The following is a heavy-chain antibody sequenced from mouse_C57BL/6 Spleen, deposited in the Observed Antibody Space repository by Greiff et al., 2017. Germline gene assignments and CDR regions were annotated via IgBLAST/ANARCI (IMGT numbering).Heavy chain of an antibody. V-gene: IGHV1-85*01. J-gene: IGHJ4*01. CDR1: GYTFTSYD. D-gene: IGHD1-1*01. CDR3: ARSPVVEGDYAMDY. Sequence: VQLQESGPELVKPGASVKLSCKASGYTFTSYDINWVKQRPGQGLEWIGWIYPRDGSTKYNEKFKGKATLTVDTSSSTAYMELHSLTSEDSAVYFCARSPVVEGDYAMDYWGQGTSVTVSS. CDR2: IYPRDGST.